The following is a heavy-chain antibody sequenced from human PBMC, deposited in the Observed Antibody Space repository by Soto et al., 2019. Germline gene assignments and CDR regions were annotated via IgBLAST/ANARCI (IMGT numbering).Heavy chain of an antibody. CDR1: RFTFSNFA. D-gene: IGHD1-20*01. Sequence: QERLVESGGGVVQPGTSLRLSCAASRFTFSNFAMHWFRQAPGKGLEWVAVILYDGSNDFYADSVKGRFTISRDNSKNTVHLQMNSLRAEDTAVYYCARGYGSITFGKFIHNNWFGPWGPGTQVTVSS. J-gene: IGHJ5*02. CDR2: ILYDGSND. CDR3: ARGYGSITFGKFIHNNWFGP. V-gene: IGHV3-30-3*01.